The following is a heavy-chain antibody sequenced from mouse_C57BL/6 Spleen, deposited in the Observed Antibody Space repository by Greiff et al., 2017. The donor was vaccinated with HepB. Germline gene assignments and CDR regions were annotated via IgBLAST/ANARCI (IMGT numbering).Heavy chain of an antibody. V-gene: IGHV1-66*01. Sequence: QVQLQQSGPELVKPGASVKISCKASGYSFTSYYIHWVKQRPGQGLEWIGWIYPGSGNTKYNEKFKGKATLTADTSSSTAYMQLSSLTSEDSAVYYCARSITTVVPFAYWGQGTLVTVSA. CDR2: IYPGSGNT. CDR1: GYSFTSYY. CDR3: ARSITTVVPFAY. J-gene: IGHJ3*01. D-gene: IGHD1-1*01.